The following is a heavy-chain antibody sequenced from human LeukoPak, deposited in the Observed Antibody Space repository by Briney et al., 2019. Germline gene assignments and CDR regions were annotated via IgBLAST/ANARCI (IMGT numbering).Heavy chain of an antibody. Sequence: SETLSLTCGVSSGSLSGYYWRWVRQPPGGGLEWLGEITHSGSPNYNPSLKSRVTISGDTSKKQFSLNLKSVTAADTGVYYCARGVDLWGRGTPVTVSS. CDR1: SGSLSGYY. CDR3: ARGVDL. J-gene: IGHJ2*01. V-gene: IGHV4-34*01. CDR2: ITHSGSP.